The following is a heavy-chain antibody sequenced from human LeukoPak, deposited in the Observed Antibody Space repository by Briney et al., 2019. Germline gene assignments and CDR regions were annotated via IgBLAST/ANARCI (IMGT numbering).Heavy chain of an antibody. Sequence: SXXGMHWVRQAXGXXGEGGAVISPDGRSENYADSVRGRFTISRDNAKKTLYLQLNSLRPEDTAVYYCARCIVVIPVVRGGGYYGMDVWGQGTTVTVSS. D-gene: IGHD2-2*01. CDR3: ARCIVVIPVVRGGGYYGMDV. CDR2: ISPDGRSE. V-gene: IGHV3-30*19. CDR1: SXXG. J-gene: IGHJ6*02.